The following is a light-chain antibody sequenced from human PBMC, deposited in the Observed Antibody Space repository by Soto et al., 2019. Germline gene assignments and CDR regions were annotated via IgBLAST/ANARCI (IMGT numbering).Light chain of an antibody. CDR2: DDG. Sequence: SYELAQPPSVSVAPGQTARITCGGHNIRSKSVHWYQQRPGQAPVQVVYDDGDRPSWIPERFSGSNSGNTATLTISRVEAGDEADYYCQVWDSNSDHVVFGGGTKVIVL. J-gene: IGLJ2*01. CDR3: QVWDSNSDHVV. V-gene: IGLV3-21*02. CDR1: NIRSKS.